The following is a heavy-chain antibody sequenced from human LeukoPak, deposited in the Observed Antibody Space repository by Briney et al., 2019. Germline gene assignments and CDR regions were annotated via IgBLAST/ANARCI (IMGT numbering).Heavy chain of an antibody. V-gene: IGHV4-34*01. CDR3: ARHLTKASYYASGSYSP. Sequence: PSETLSLTCAVYGGSFSGYYWSWIRQPPGKGLEWIGEINHSGSTNYNPSLKSRVTISVDTSKNQFSLKLSSVTAADTAVYYCARHLTKASYYASGSYSPWGQGTLVTVSS. CDR1: GGSFSGYY. J-gene: IGHJ4*02. CDR2: INHSGST. D-gene: IGHD3-10*01.